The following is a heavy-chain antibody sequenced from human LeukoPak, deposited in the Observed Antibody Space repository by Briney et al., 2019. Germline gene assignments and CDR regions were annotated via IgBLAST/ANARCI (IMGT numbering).Heavy chain of an antibody. CDR3: ARGPRNDP. V-gene: IGHV1-8*01. CDR1: GYPFTTWE. D-gene: IGHD1-14*01. Sequence: ASVKVSCKTSGYPFTTWEINWVRQAAGQGLEWMGWVHPNSGNTAYAQKFQGRVTMTRDTSISTAYMELSGLRFDDTAVYFCARGPRNDPWGQGTLVTVSS. CDR2: VHPNSGNT. J-gene: IGHJ5*02.